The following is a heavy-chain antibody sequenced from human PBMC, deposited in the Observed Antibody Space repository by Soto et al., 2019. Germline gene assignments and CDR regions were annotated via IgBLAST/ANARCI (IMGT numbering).Heavy chain of an antibody. J-gene: IGHJ1*01. CDR3: ARADYYDRSGYYFPEYFKH. D-gene: IGHD3-22*01. V-gene: IGHV1-18*04. Sequence: SVKVSCEASGYTFTSDGISWVRQAPGQGLEWMGWISAYNGNKNYAQKLQGRVTMTTDTSTSTAYMELRSLRSDDTAVYYCARADYYDRSGYYFPEYFKHWGQGTLGTVSS. CDR1: GYTFTSDG. CDR2: ISAYNGNK.